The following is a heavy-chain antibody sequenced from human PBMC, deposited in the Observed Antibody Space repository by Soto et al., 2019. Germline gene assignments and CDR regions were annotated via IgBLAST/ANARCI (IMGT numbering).Heavy chain of an antibody. J-gene: IGHJ4*02. CDR1: GFTFSSYA. CDR2: ISGSGGST. V-gene: IGHV3-23*01. Sequence: EVQLLESGGGLVQPGGSLRLSCAASGFTFSSYAMSWVRQAPGKGLEWVSAISGSGGSTYYADSVKGRFTNSRDNSKNTLYLQMNSLRAEDTAVYYCAKAVTMIVVVIALDYWGQGTLVTVSS. CDR3: AKAVTMIVVVIALDY. D-gene: IGHD3-22*01.